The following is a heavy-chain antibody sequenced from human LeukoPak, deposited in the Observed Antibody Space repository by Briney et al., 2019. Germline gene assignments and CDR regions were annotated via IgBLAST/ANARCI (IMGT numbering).Heavy chain of an antibody. Sequence: TGGSLRLSCAASGFTFSSYAMSWVRQAPGKGLEWVSTLSGSGGSTWYADSAKGRFTISRDNSKNTLYLQMNSLRAEDTAVYYCAKDQRDYDSSAFIDYWGQGTLVTVSS. CDR1: GFTFSSYA. CDR3: AKDQRDYDSSAFIDY. D-gene: IGHD3-22*01. V-gene: IGHV3-23*01. CDR2: LSGSGGST. J-gene: IGHJ4*02.